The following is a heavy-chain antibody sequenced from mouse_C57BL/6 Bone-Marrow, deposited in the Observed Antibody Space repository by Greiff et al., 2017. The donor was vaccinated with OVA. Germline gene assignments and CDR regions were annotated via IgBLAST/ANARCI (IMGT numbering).Heavy chain of an antibody. CDR1: GYTFTSYW. Sequence: QVQLQQPGAELVMPGASVKLSCKASGYTFTSYWMHWVKQRPGQGIEWIGEIDPSDSYTNYYQQFKGKSTLTVDKSSSTAYMQLSSRTSEDSAVYYCARKTGHYAMDYWGQGTSVTVSS. CDR2: IDPSDSYT. CDR3: ARKTGHYAMDY. D-gene: IGHD4-1*01. V-gene: IGHV1-69*01. J-gene: IGHJ4*01.